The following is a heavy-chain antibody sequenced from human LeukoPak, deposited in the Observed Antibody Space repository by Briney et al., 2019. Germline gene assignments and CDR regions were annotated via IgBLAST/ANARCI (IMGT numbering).Heavy chain of an antibody. V-gene: IGHV1-46*01. CDR1: GYTFTSYY. Sequence: ASVTVSCMASGYTFTSYYMHCVRQAPGHGLEWMGIINPSGGSTSYAQKFQGRVTMTRDTSTSTVYMELSSLRSEDTAVYYCAREGGSPLEYFDYWGQGTLVTVSS. CDR2: INPSGGST. J-gene: IGHJ4*02. CDR3: AREGGSPLEYFDY. D-gene: IGHD3-10*01.